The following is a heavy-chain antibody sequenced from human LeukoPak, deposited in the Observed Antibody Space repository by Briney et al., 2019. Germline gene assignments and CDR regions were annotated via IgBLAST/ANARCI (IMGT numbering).Heavy chain of an antibody. V-gene: IGHV3-74*01. CDR1: GFTYSNYW. J-gene: IGHJ4*02. CDR2: INSDASST. D-gene: IGHD1-26*01. CDR3: ATSLYSGTKLDY. Sequence: GGSLRLSCAASGFTYSNYWMHWVRQTRGKGLVWVSRINSDASSTSYADPVKGRFTISRDRAKNTLYPQMNGLRADDTAVYYCATSLYSGTKLDYWGQGTLVTVSS.